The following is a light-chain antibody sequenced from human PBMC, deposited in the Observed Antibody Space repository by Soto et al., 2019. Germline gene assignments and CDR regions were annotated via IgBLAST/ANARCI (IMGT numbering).Light chain of an antibody. Sequence: DIQMTQSPSTLSASVGDRVTITCRASQSISSWLAWYQQKPGTAPNILIYKASTLKSGVPSRFSGSGSRTEFTLTISSLQPDDSATYYCQQYNDNWTFGQGTKVEIK. CDR1: QSISSW. CDR3: QQYNDNWT. CDR2: KAS. V-gene: IGKV1-5*03. J-gene: IGKJ1*01.